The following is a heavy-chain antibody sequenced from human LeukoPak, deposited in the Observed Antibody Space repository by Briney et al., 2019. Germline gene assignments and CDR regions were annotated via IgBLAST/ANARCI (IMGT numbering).Heavy chain of an antibody. J-gene: IGHJ4*02. D-gene: IGHD6-19*01. V-gene: IGHV3-7*03. CDR3: VRNLAVAGTCFDS. CDR2: IKQDGSDR. CDR1: GFTFSTYW. Sequence: GGSLRLSCAASGFTFSTYWMHWVRQAPGRGLEWVANIKQDGSDRNYVTSVRGRFTISRDNAESSLYLQMNSLRAEDTAVYYCVRNLAVAGTCFDSWGQGTLVTVSS.